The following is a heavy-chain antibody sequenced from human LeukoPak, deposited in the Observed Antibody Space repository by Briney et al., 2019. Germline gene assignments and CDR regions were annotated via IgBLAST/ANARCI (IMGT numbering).Heavy chain of an antibody. CDR2: ISAYNGNT. CDR1: GGTFSSYA. Sequence: ASVKVSCKASGGTFSSYAISWVRQAPGQGLEWMGWISAYNGNTNYAQKLQGRVTMTTDTSTSTAYMELRSLRSDDTAVYYCASFPWDPRLGSGYYYYWGQGTLVTVSS. D-gene: IGHD3-22*01. J-gene: IGHJ4*02. V-gene: IGHV1-18*01. CDR3: ASFPWDPRLGSGYYYY.